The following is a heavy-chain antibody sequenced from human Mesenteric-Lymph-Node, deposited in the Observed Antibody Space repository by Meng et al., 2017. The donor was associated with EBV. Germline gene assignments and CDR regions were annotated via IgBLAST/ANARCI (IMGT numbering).Heavy chain of an antibody. V-gene: IGHV3-53*01. Sequence: EGLLVVAGGGLTRPGGSLGLSSAGAGFTVSINFMSWVRQASGKGLEWVSIIYTGETAYSADSVKGRFTISRDNSKNTLYLQMNSLGAEGTAVYYCARDPTYGSGTHFDYWGQGTLVTVSS. CDR3: ARDPTYGSGTHFDY. D-gene: IGHD3-10*01. CDR1: GFTVSINF. J-gene: IGHJ4*02. CDR2: IYTGETA.